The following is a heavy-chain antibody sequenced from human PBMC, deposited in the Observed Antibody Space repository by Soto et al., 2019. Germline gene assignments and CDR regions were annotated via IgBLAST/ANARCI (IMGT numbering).Heavy chain of an antibody. Sequence: GGSLRLSCAASGFTFGSYSMNWVRQAPGKGLEWVSSISSSSSYIYYADSVKGRFTISRDSAKNSLYLQMNSLRAEDTAVYYCARDLRGYCSGGSCYDTPNWGQGT. V-gene: IGHV3-21*01. CDR3: ARDLRGYCSGGSCYDTPN. CDR1: GFTFGSYS. J-gene: IGHJ4*02. CDR2: ISSSSSYI. D-gene: IGHD2-15*01.